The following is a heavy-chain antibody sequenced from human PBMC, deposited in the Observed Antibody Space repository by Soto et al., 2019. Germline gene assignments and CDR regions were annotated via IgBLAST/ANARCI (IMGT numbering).Heavy chain of an antibody. J-gene: IGHJ4*02. Sequence: QVQLVESGGGVVQPGMSLRLSCAASGLIFSGYGMHWVRQAPGRGLEWVAVIWDDGSTKYYADSLKGRFIISRDNSKHVLYLQMNSLRVEDTAVYYCARGRAGFLESFVFWGQGTLVTVSS. CDR1: GLIFSGYG. V-gene: IGHV3-33*01. CDR3: ARGRAGFLESFVF. D-gene: IGHD3-3*01. CDR2: IWDDGSTK.